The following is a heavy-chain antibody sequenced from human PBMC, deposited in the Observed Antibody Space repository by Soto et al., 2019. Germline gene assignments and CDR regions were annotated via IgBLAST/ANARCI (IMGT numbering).Heavy chain of an antibody. CDR3: AKPIAAADTQYHYYYYGMDV. CDR2: ISGSGGST. V-gene: IGHV3-23*01. J-gene: IGHJ6*02. Sequence: GSLSLSCAASGFTFSSYAMSWVRQAPGKGLEWVSAISGSGGSTYYADSVKGRFTISRDNSKNTLYLQMNSLRAEDTAVYYCAKPIAAADTQYHYYYYGMDVWGQGTTVTVSS. D-gene: IGHD6-13*01. CDR1: GFTFSSYA.